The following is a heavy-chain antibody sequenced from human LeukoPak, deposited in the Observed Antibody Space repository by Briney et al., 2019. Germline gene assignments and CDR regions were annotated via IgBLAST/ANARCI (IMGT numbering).Heavy chain of an antibody. J-gene: IGHJ6*02. CDR1: GFTFSSYA. V-gene: IGHV3-23*01. D-gene: IGHD6-13*01. CDR2: ISGSGGST. CDR3: AKGIAAAGLYYYYGMDV. Sequence: GGSLRLSCAASGFTFSSYAMSWVRQAPGKGLEWVSAISGSGGSTYYADSVKGRFTISRDNSKNTLYLQMNSLRAEDTAVYYCAKGIAAAGLYYYYGMDVWGQGTTVTVSS.